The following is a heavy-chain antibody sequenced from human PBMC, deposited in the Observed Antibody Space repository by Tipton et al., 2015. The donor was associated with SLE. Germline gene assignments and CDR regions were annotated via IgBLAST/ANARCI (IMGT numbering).Heavy chain of an antibody. V-gene: IGHV3-30*02. CDR2: IRYDGSNK. Sequence: SLRLSCAASGFTFSSYGMHWVRQAPGKGLEWVAFIRYDGSNKYYADPVKGRFTISRDNSKNTLYLQMNSLRAEDTAVYYCAKDLTYYFDYWGQGTLVTVSS. CDR1: GFTFSSYG. CDR3: AKDLTYYFDY. J-gene: IGHJ4*02. D-gene: IGHD2-21*02.